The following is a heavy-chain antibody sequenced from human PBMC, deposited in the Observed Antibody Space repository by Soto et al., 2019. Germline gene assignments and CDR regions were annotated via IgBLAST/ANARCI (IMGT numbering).Heavy chain of an antibody. CDR3: ARGGRAAYYYYLGV. J-gene: IGHJ6*03. V-gene: IGHV4-59*01. CDR2: TYYSGST. CDR1: GGSISSYY. Sequence: PSETLSLTCTVSGGSISSYYWSWIRQPPGKGLEWIGYTYYSGSTNYNPSLKSRVTISVDTSKNQFSLKLSSVTAADTAVYYCARGGRAAYYYYLGVWGTGTTVTVSS.